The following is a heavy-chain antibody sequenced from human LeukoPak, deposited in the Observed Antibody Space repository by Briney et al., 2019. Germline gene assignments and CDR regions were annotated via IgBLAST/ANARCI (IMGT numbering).Heavy chain of an antibody. CDR1: GFTFTSSA. CDR3: ARNDYGDYYPDY. CDR2: IVVGSGNT. D-gene: IGHD4-17*01. J-gene: IGHJ4*02. V-gene: IGHV1-58*01. Sequence: SVKVSCKASGFTFTSSAVQWVRQARGQRLEWIGWIVVGSGNTNYAQKFQGRVTITADESTSTAYMELSSLRSEDTAVYYCARNDYGDYYPDYWGQGTLVTVSS.